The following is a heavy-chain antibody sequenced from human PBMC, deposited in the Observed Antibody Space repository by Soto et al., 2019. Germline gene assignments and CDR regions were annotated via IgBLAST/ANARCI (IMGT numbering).Heavy chain of an antibody. V-gene: IGHV4-34*01. J-gene: IGHJ6*02. D-gene: IGHD3-10*01. CDR3: ARGPLILFGELFSSYYGMDV. CDR1: GGSFSGYY. CDR2: INHSGST. Sequence: PSETLSLTCAVYGGSFSGYYWSWIRQPPGKGLEWIGEINHSGSTNYNPSLKSRVTISVDTSKNQFSLKLSSVTAADTAVYYCARGPLILFGELFSSYYGMDVWGQGTTVTVSS.